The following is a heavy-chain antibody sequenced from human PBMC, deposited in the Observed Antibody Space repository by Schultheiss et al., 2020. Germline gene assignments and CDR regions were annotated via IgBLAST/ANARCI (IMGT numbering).Heavy chain of an antibody. CDR3: ARVGDTAMVPFDY. Sequence: SETLSLTCTVSGGSISSGGYYWSWIRQHPGKGLEWIGYIYYSGSTNYNPSLKSRVTISVDTSKNQFSLKLSSVTAADTAVYYCARVGDTAMVPFDYWGQGTLVTVSS. CDR1: GGSISSGGYY. V-gene: IGHV4-61*08. D-gene: IGHD5-18*01. CDR2: IYYSGST. J-gene: IGHJ4*02.